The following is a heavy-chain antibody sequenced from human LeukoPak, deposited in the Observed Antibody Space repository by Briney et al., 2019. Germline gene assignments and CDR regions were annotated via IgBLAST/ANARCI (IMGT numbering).Heavy chain of an antibody. D-gene: IGHD3-22*01. CDR1: GFTFSSYG. CDR2: ISYDGSNK. Sequence: GGSLRLSCAASGFTFSSYGMHWVRQAPGKGLEWVAVISYDGSNKYYADSVKGRFTISRDNSKNTLYLQMNSLRAEDTAVYYCARDLLTYYYDSSGHPEGGYWGQGTLVTVSS. J-gene: IGHJ4*02. V-gene: IGHV3-30*03. CDR3: ARDLLTYYYDSSGHPEGGY.